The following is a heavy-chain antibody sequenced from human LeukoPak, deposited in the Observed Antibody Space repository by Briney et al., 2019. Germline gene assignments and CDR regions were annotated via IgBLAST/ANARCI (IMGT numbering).Heavy chain of an antibody. V-gene: IGHV4-59*01. CDR1: GVSIDSYH. Sequence: SETLSLTCSVSGVSIDSYHWSWIRQPPGKGLEWIGYFYYTGSTNYSPPFEGRVTISEDTSKNQISLRLTSVTAADTAVYYCAGRTAATTRPFDYWGQGTLVTVSS. CDR3: AGRTAATTRPFDY. J-gene: IGHJ4*02. CDR2: FYYTGST. D-gene: IGHD2-21*02.